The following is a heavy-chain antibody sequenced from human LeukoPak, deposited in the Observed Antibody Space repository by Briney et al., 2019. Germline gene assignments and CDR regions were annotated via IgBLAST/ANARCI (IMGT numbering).Heavy chain of an antibody. CDR1: GGSFSGSY. Sequence: PSETLSLTCTVYGGSFSGSYWGWIRQPPGKGLEWIGEINRGGTTNYNPPLKSRVTMSLDTSKNQFSLRLNSVTAADTAVYYCARGYGSGSYWAHWGQGTLVTVSS. J-gene: IGHJ4*02. V-gene: IGHV4-34*01. D-gene: IGHD3-10*01. CDR3: ARGYGSGSYWAH. CDR2: INRGGTT.